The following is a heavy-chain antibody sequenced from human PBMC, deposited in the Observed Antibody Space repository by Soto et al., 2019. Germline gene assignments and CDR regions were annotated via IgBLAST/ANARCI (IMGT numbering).Heavy chain of an antibody. J-gene: IGHJ3*02. V-gene: IGHV2-5*02. CDR2: IYWDDDK. Sequence: SGPTLVEPTQTLTLTCTFSGFSLSTSGVGVGWIRQPPGKALEWLALIYWDDDKRYSPSLKNRVTITKDTSKNQVVLTMTNMVPVVTATYYCAHRPLSITMVWGASMAGAFDIWGQGTMVTVSS. D-gene: IGHD3-10*01. CDR3: AHRPLSITMVWGASMAGAFDI. CDR1: GFSLSTSGVG.